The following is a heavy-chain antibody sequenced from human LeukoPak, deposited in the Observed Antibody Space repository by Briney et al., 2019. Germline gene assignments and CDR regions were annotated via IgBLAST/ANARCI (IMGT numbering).Heavy chain of an antibody. CDR1: GCIFRNYW. CDR3: ARGHHGMDV. Sequence: GGSLRLSCAAAGCIFRNYWMSCVRQAPGKGLEWVANINQDASEKNYVDSVKGRFIISRDNAKNSLYLQMNSLRAEDTAVYYCARGHHGMDVWGQGTTVTVSS. J-gene: IGHJ6*02. CDR2: INQDASEK. V-gene: IGHV3-7*05. D-gene: IGHD5-12*01.